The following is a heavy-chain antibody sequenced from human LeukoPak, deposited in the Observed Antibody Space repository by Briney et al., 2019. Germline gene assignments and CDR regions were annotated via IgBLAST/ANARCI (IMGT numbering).Heavy chain of an antibody. Sequence: GRSLRLSCAASGFTFSSYAMHWVRQAPGKGLEWVAVISYDGSNKYYADSVKGRFTISRDNSKNTLYLQMNSLRAEDTAVYYCARDRVAFLEWLLSYWGQGTLVTVSS. J-gene: IGHJ4*02. D-gene: IGHD3-3*02. CDR2: ISYDGSNK. V-gene: IGHV3-30-3*01. CDR1: GFTFSSYA. CDR3: ARDRVAFLEWLLSY.